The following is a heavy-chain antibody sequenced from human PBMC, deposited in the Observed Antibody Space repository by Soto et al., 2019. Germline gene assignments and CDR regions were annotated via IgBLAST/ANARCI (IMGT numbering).Heavy chain of an antibody. V-gene: IGHV1-18*01. CDR3: ARGVGSGSYYHQHNWFDP. D-gene: IGHD3-10*01. CDR1: GYTFTNYG. Sequence: QVQLVQSGAEVKKPGASVKVSCKASGYTFTNYGISWVRQAPGQGLEWMGWISAYNGNTKYAQKLQGRVTLTTDTPTSTADMELTSLRSDDTAVYYCARGVGSGSYYHQHNWFDPWGQGTLVTVSS. CDR2: ISAYNGNT. J-gene: IGHJ5*02.